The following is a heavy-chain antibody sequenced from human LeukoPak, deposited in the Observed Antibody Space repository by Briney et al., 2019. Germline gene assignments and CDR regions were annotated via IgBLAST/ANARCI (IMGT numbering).Heavy chain of an antibody. CDR2: IRYDGSNK. Sequence: PGGSLRLSCAASGFTFSSYGIHWVRQAPGKGLEWVAFIRYDGSNKYYADSVKGRFTISRDNSKNTLYLQMNSLRAEDTAVYYCAKVSGSGRNYYYYGMDAWGQGTTVTVSS. D-gene: IGHD3-10*01. J-gene: IGHJ6*02. V-gene: IGHV3-30*02. CDR1: GFTFSSYG. CDR3: AKVSGSGRNYYYYGMDA.